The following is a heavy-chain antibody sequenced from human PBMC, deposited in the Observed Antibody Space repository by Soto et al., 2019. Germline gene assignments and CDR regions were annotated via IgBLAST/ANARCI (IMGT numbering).Heavy chain of an antibody. Sequence: PGGSLRLSCAASRFTFSTYEMNWVRQAPGKGLEWVSYISTSCSTVYYADSVKGRFTISRDNTRNSLYLQMNSLRDEDTALYYCVRYCSTTLCNGVATRTFYYWGQGTLVTVSS. CDR2: ISTSCSTV. D-gene: IGHD2-2*01. CDR3: VRYCSTTLCNGVATRTFYY. V-gene: IGHV3-48*03. CDR1: RFTFSTYE. J-gene: IGHJ4*02.